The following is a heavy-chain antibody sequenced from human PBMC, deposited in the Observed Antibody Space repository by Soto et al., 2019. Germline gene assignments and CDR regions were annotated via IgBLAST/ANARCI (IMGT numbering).Heavy chain of an antibody. CDR3: ARSPPPLGRFDS. V-gene: IGHV1-3*01. Sequence: EASVKVSCKASGYTFTSYGISWVRQAPGQRLEWMGWINGGSGSTRYSQNFQGRLTITRDSSANTVYMELSSLRSGDTAIYYCARSPPPLGRFDSWGQGTLVTVS. CDR2: INGGSGST. J-gene: IGHJ5*01. CDR1: GYTFTSYG.